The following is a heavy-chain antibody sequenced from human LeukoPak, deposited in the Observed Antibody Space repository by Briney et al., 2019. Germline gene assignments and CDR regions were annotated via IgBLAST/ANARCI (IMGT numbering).Heavy chain of an antibody. J-gene: IGHJ1*01. CDR2: INAGNGNT. CDR1: GYTFTSYA. V-gene: IGHV1-3*01. Sequence: VASVKVSCKASGYTFTSYAMHWVRQAPGQRLEWMGWINAGNGNTKYSQKFQGRVTITGDTSASTAYMELSSLRSEDTAVYYCASSEGERQLWFPHWGQGTLVTVSS. D-gene: IGHD5-18*01. CDR3: ASSEGERQLWFPH.